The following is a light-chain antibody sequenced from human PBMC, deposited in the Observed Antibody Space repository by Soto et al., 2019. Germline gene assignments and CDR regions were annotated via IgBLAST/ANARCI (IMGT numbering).Light chain of an antibody. V-gene: IGKV1-6*01. CDR3: LQDYNYPWT. CDR1: QGIRND. J-gene: IGKJ1*01. CDR2: AAS. Sequence: AIQMTQSPSSLSASVGDRVTITCRASQGIRNDLGWYQHKPGKAPKLLICAASSLQSGAPSRFSGSGSDTDFTLTISSLQPEDFANYYCLQDYNYPWTFGQGTKVEIK.